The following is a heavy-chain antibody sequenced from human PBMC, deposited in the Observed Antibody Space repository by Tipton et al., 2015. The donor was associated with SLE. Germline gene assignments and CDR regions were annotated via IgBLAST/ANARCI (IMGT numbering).Heavy chain of an antibody. V-gene: IGHV3-7*01. D-gene: IGHD2-2*01. Sequence: SLRLSCAASGFTFSSYWMSWVRQAPGKGLEWVANIKQDGSEKYYVDSVKGRFTISRDNAKNSLYLQMNSLRAEDTAVYYCAREPPGQLLFFDYWGQGTLVAVSS. J-gene: IGHJ4*02. CDR2: IKQDGSEK. CDR3: AREPPGQLLFFDY. CDR1: GFTFSSYW.